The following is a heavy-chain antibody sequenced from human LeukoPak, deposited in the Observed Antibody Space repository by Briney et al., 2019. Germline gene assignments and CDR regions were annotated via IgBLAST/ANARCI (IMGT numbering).Heavy chain of an antibody. J-gene: IGHJ2*01. CDR2: ISYDGSNK. D-gene: IGHD2-21*02. CDR1: GFTFSSYA. CDR3: ARRAYCGGDCYSGWYWYFDL. Sequence: PGRSLRLSCAASGFTFSSYAMHWVRQAPGKGLEWVAVISYDGSNKYYADSVKGRFTISRDNSKNTLYLQMNSLRAEDTAVYYCARRAYCGGDCYSGWYWYFDLWGRGTLVTVSS. V-gene: IGHV3-30*14.